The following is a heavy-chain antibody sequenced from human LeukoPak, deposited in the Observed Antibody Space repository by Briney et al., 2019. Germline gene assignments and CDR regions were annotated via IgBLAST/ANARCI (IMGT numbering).Heavy chain of an antibody. V-gene: IGHV1-69*13. CDR2: IIPIFGTA. J-gene: IGHJ6*02. CDR1: GGTFISYA. Sequence: ASVKVSCKASGGTFISYAISWVRQAPGQGLEWMGGIIPIFGTANYAQKFQGRVTITADESTSTAYMELSSLRSEDTAVYYCARVSLGSSGYYTHYYYGMDVWGQGTTVTVSS. CDR3: ARVSLGSSGYYTHYYYGMDV. D-gene: IGHD3-22*01.